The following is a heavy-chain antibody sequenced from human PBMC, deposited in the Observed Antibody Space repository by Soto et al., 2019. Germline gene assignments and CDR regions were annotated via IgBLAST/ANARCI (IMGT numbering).Heavy chain of an antibody. CDR2: ISGSGGNT. D-gene: IGHD3-22*01. V-gene: IGHV3-23*01. J-gene: IGHJ4*02. Sequence: PGGSLRLSCAASGFTFSSYAMSWVRQAPGKGLEWVSAISGSGGNTYYADSVKGRFTISRDNAKNSLYLQMNSLRAEDTAVYYCASHPRDSSGYWYYFDYWGQGTLVTVSS. CDR3: ASHPRDSSGYWYYFDY. CDR1: GFTFSSYA.